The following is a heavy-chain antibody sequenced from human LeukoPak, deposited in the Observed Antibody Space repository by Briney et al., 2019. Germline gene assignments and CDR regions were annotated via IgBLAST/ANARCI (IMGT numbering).Heavy chain of an antibody. CDR3: AKSLDYGGYYYYGMDV. CDR1: GFTFSSYG. CDR2: ISYDGSNK. J-gene: IGHJ6*02. D-gene: IGHD4-17*01. Sequence: GGSLRLSCAASGFTFSSYGMHWVRQAPGKGLEWVAVISYDGSNKYYADSVKGRFTISRDNSKNTLYLQMNSLRAEDTAVYYCAKSLDYGGYYYYGMDVWGQGTTVTVSS. V-gene: IGHV3-30*18.